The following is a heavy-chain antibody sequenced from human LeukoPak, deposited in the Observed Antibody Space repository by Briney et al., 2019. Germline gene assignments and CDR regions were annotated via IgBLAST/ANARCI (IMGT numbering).Heavy chain of an antibody. V-gene: IGHV4-34*01. Sequence: PSDTLSLTCAVYGGSFSGHYWTWIRQPPGMGLEWIGEINHSGSTTYNPSLNTRVTISVDTYKNQISLKLSSVTAADTAVYYCARPRYGSGSLDSWGQGTLVTVSS. J-gene: IGHJ5*01. CDR2: INHSGST. CDR3: ARPRYGSGSLDS. CDR1: GGSFSGHY. D-gene: IGHD3-10*01.